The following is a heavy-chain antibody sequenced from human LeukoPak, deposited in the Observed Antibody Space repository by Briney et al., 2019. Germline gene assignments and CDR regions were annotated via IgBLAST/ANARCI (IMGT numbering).Heavy chain of an antibody. V-gene: IGHV7-4-1*02. J-gene: IGHJ3*02. D-gene: IGHD3-22*01. CDR2: INTNTGNP. Sequence: ASVKVSCKASGYTFTSYAMNWVRQAPGQGLEWMGWINTNTGNPTYSQGFTGRFVFSLDTSVSTAYLQISSLKAEDTAVYCCARGSAYYDSSGHDAFDIWGQGTIVTVSS. CDR1: GYTFTSYA. CDR3: ARGSAYYDSSGHDAFDI.